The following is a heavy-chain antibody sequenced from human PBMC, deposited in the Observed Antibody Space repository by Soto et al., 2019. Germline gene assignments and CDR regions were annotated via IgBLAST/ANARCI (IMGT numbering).Heavy chain of an antibody. J-gene: IGHJ6*02. CDR2: ISYDGSNK. CDR3: AKESGGRYSTYYYYYGMDV. CDR1: GFTFSSYG. V-gene: IGHV3-30*18. Sequence: GGSLRLSCAASGFTFSSYGMHWVRQAPGKGLEWVAVISYDGSNKYYADSVKGRFTISRDNSKNTLYLQMNSLRAEDTAVYYCAKESGGRYSTYYYYYGMDVWGQGTTVTVSS. D-gene: IGHD2-15*01.